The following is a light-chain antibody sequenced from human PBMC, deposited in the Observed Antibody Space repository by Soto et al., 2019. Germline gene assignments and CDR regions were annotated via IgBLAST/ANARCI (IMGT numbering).Light chain of an antibody. CDR3: SSYTSASTPFV. J-gene: IGLJ2*01. Sequence: QSALTQPASVSGSPGQSITISCTGTGSDVGGYNYVSWYQQHPGKAPKVMIYDVSNRPSGFSNRFSGSKSGNTASLTISGLQAEDEAEYYCSSYTSASTPFVFGGGTKLTVL. CDR2: DVS. CDR1: GSDVGGYNY. V-gene: IGLV2-14*01.